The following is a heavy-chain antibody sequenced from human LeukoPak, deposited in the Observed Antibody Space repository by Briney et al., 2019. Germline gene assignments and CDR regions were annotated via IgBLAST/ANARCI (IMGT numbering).Heavy chain of an antibody. CDR1: GFTFRNYQ. D-gene: IGHD6-19*01. CDR2: IGNFISTT. CDR3: ARTAYDLRGQSLVPGLDS. V-gene: IGHV3-48*03. Sequence: GGSLRLSCAASGFTFRNYQMNWVRQAPWKGLEWVSHIGNFISTTHYADSVRGRLTVARDHAKSSLYLQMSRMRVEDTAVYYCARTAYDLRGQSLVPGLDSWGQGTLVTVSS. J-gene: IGHJ4*02.